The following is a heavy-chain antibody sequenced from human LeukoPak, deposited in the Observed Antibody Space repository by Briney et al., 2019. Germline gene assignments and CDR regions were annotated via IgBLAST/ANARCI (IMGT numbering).Heavy chain of an antibody. J-gene: IGHJ4*02. Sequence: SETLSLTCTVSGGSMNTYYWTWIRQPPGKGLEWIGYIYHSGSTKYNPSLKSRVTISVDTSKNQFSLNLSSVTAADTAVYYCARGGYSGKDYNNWGQGTLVTVSS. V-gene: IGHV4-59*01. CDR2: IYHSGST. CDR3: ARGGYSGKDYNN. CDR1: GGSMNTYY. D-gene: IGHD5-12*01.